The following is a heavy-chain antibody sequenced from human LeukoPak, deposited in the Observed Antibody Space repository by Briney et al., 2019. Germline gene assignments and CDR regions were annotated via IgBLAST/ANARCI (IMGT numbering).Heavy chain of an antibody. CDR3: ARGGEVGASLFDY. D-gene: IGHD1-26*01. V-gene: IGHV4-59*01. CDR1: VGSIHIYH. J-gene: IGHJ4*02. CDR2: IYYSGRP. Sequence: PSETLSLTCSVSVGSIHIYHWSWIRQPPGRGLEWMGYIYYSGRPNYNPSLKSRVTISGDTSKNQFSLNLDSVSAADTAVYYCARGGEVGASLFDYWGQGILVTVAS.